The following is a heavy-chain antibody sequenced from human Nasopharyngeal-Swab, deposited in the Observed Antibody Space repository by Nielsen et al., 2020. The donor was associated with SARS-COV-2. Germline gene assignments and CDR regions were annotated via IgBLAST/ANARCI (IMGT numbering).Heavy chain of an antibody. J-gene: IGHJ3*02. V-gene: IGHV3-48*02. CDR2: ISSSSSTI. D-gene: IGHD6-6*01. Sequence: GESLKISCAASGFTFSSYSVNWVRQAPGKGLEWVSYISSSSSTIYYADSVKGRFTISRDNAKNSLYLQMNSLRDEDTAVYYCARDGYSSSWYAFDIWGQGTMVTVSS. CDR1: GFTFSSYS. CDR3: ARDGYSSSWYAFDI.